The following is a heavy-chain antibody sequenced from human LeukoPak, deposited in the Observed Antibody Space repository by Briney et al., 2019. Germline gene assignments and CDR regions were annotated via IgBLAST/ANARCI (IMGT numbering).Heavy chain of an antibody. CDR3: ASGLELDY. CDR1: GFTFSSYW. CDR2: IKQDGSEK. Sequence: PGGSLRLSCAASGFTFSSYWMRWVRQAPGKGLEWVANIKQDGSEKNYVDSVKGRFTISRDNAKDSLYLQMNSLRAEDTAVYYCASGLELDYWGQGTLVTVSS. J-gene: IGHJ4*02. V-gene: IGHV3-7*03.